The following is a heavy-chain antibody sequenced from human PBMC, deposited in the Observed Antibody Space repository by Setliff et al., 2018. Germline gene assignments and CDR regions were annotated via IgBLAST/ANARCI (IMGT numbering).Heavy chain of an antibody. CDR1: GFTFSRYW. Sequence: SGGSLRLSCAASGFTFSRYWMSWVRQAPGKGLEWVANIKQDGSEKHYVDSVKGRFTISRDNAKNSLYLQMNSLRAEDTAVYYCARDGGEYWGQGTLVTVSS. D-gene: IGHD3-16*01. CDR2: IKQDGSEK. CDR3: ARDGGEY. V-gene: IGHV3-7*01. J-gene: IGHJ4*02.